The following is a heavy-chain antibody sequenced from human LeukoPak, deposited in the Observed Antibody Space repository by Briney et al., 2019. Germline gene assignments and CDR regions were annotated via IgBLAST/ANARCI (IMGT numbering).Heavy chain of an antibody. D-gene: IGHD3-16*01. CDR1: GFTFSNAW. Sequence: GGSLRLSCAASGFTFSNAWMSWVRQAPGKGLEWVGRIKSKTDGGTTDYAAPVKGRFTISRDDSKNTLYLQMNSLKTEDTAVYYCTTELRLGELLTYGGLNDYWGQGTLVTVSS. V-gene: IGHV3-15*01. CDR2: IKSKTDGGTT. CDR3: TTELRLGELLTYGGLNDY. J-gene: IGHJ4*02.